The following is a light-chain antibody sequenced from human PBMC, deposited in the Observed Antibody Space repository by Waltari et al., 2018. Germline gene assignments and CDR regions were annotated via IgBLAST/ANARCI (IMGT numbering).Light chain of an antibody. CDR3: QQYNNWPPYT. CDR2: GAS. J-gene: IGKJ2*01. Sequence: EIVMTQSPATLSVSPGERATLSCRASQSVSSNLAWYQQKPGQAPRLLIYGASPRATCIPARFSGSGSGTEFTLTISSLQSKDFAVYYCQQYNNWPPYTFGQGTKLEIK. CDR1: QSVSSN. V-gene: IGKV3-15*01.